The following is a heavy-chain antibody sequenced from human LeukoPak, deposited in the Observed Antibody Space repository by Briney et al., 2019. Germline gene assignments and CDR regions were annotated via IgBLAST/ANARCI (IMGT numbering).Heavy chain of an antibody. J-gene: IGHJ5*02. Sequence: GGSLRLSCAASGFIFSNYWMSWVRQAPGKGLEWVANIKQDGSEKYYVDSVKGRFTISRGNAKNSLYLEMSSLKAEDTAVYYCVRYGREDCSSSVCYRWFDPWGQGTLVTVSS. CDR1: GFIFSNYW. CDR3: VRYGREDCSSSVCYRWFDP. D-gene: IGHD2-2*01. V-gene: IGHV3-7*01. CDR2: IKQDGSEK.